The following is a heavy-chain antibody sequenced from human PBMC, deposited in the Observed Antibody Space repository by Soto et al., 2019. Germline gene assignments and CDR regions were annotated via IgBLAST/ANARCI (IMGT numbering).Heavy chain of an antibody. CDR2: IYYSGNT. D-gene: IGHD3-16*01. Sequence: SETLSLTCTVSGGSTSSDNYWSWIRQPPGKGLEWIGHIYYSGNTDYNPSLKSRLAISIDTSKNQFSLKLSSVTAADTAVYFCARGGGESSDGLYYFDSWGQGSLVTVSS. CDR3: ARGGGESSDGLYYFDS. CDR1: GGSTSSDNY. J-gene: IGHJ4*02. V-gene: IGHV4-30-4*01.